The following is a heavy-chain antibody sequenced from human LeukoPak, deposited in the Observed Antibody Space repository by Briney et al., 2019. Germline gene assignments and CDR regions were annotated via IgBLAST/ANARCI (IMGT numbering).Heavy chain of an antibody. CDR2: VYYSGST. CDR1: GDSIRSRSYY. D-gene: IGHD5-24*01. J-gene: IGHJ5*02. Sequence: SETLSLTCTVSGDSIRSRSYYWGWIRQPPGRGLEWIGSVYYSGSTYYNPSLKSRVTISVDTSKNQFSLKLSSVTAADTAVYYCARDRGLDGYFDPWGQGTLVTVSS. V-gene: IGHV4-39*07. CDR3: ARDRGLDGYFDP.